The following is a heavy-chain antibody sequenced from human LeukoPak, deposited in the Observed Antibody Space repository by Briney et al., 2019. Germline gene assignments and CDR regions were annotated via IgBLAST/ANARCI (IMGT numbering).Heavy chain of an antibody. CDR1: GGSISSGSYY. Sequence: PSETLSLTCTVSGGSISSGSYYWSWIRQPAGKGLEWIGRIYTSGSTNYNPSLKSRVTISVDTSKNQFSLKLSSVTAADTAVYYCARELRSSGYPTDYWGQGTLVTVSS. J-gene: IGHJ4*02. CDR3: ARELRSSGYPTDY. D-gene: IGHD3-22*01. CDR2: IYTSGST. V-gene: IGHV4-61*02.